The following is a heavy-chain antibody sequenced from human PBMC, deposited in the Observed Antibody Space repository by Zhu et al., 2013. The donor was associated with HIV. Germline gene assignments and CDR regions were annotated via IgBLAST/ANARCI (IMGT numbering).Heavy chain of an antibody. CDR3: ARDGDGGFNDFDI. CDR2: ITPDSGET. J-gene: IGHJ3*02. CDR1: GYTFTGYY. Sequence: QVQLVQSGAEVKKPGSSVKVSCKASGYTFTGYYIHWVRQAPGQGLEWLGWITPDSGETRYPPKFQGRVTMTRDTSINTVYMALSGLTSDDTAIYYCARDGDGGFNDFDIWGQGTLVTVSS. D-gene: IGHD3-10*01. V-gene: IGHV1-2*02.